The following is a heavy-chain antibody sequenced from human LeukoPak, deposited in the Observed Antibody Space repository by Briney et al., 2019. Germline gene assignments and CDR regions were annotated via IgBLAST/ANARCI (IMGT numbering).Heavy chain of an antibody. CDR2: IKQDGSEK. CDR3: ARVRTDIVVVVAATPERDYYYYGMDV. J-gene: IGHJ6*02. Sequence: GGSLRLSCAASGFTFSSYWMSWVRQAPGKGLEWVANIKQDGSEKYDVDSVKGRFTISRDNAKNSLYLQMNSLRAEDTAVYYCARVRTDIVVVVAATPERDYYYYGMDVWGQGTTVTVSS. D-gene: IGHD2-15*01. CDR1: GFTFSSYW. V-gene: IGHV3-7*01.